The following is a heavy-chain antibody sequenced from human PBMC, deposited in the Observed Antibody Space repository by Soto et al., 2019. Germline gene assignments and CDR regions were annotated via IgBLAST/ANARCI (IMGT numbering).Heavy chain of an antibody. CDR2: IYYSGST. V-gene: IGHV4-31*03. J-gene: IGHJ6*01. Sequence: TLCLTCTVSGGSISSGGYYWSWIRQHPGKGLEWIGYIYYSGSTYYNPSLKSRVTISVDTSKNQFSLKLSSVTAADTAVYYCARVAISRIRGGIRYYHYYGMDVWGQGTTVTVSS. CDR3: ARVAISRIRGGIRYYHYYGMDV. CDR1: GGSISSGGYY. D-gene: IGHD3-10*01.